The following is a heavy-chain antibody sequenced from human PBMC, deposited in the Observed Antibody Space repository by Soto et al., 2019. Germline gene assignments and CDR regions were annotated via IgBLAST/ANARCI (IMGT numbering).Heavy chain of an antibody. V-gene: IGHV3-53*04. CDR3: ASSPPEYSDFGVSFEY. D-gene: IGHD5-12*01. Sequence: EVQLVESGGGLVQPGGSLRLSCAASGFTVSSNYMSWVRQAPGKGLEWVSVIYSGGSTNYADSVKGRLTISRHNSKNTLYLQMNSLRAEDTAVYYCASSPPEYSDFGVSFEYWGQGTLVTVSS. CDR1: GFTVSSNY. J-gene: IGHJ4*02. CDR2: IYSGGST.